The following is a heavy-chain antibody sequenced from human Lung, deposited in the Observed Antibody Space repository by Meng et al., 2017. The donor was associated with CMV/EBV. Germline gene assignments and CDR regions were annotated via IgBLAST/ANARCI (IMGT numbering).Heavy chain of an antibody. CDR2: IKQDGSER. J-gene: IGHJ4*02. Sequence: GGSXRLSCAASGFTFTRYWMSWVRQAPGKGLEWVANIKQDGSERHCADSVKGRITISRDNAKNSLYLQTDSLRVEDTAIYYCARIGYSSSSFDYWGQGILVTVSS. D-gene: IGHD6-13*01. CDR1: GFTFTRYW. CDR3: ARIGYSSSSFDY. V-gene: IGHV3-7*01.